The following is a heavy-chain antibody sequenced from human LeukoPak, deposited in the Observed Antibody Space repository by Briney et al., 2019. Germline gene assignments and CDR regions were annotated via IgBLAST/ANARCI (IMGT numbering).Heavy chain of an antibody. CDR2: ISAYNGNT. CDR1: GYTFTSYG. D-gene: IGHD6-13*01. J-gene: IGHJ4*02. V-gene: IGHV1-18*01. CDR3: ARAIGSSWLLAEPDY. Sequence: ASVKVSCKASGYTFTSYGISWVRQAPGQGLEWMGWISAYNGNTNYAQKLQGRVTMTTDTSTSTAYMELRSLRSDDTAVYYCARAIGSSWLLAEPDYWGQGTLVTVSS.